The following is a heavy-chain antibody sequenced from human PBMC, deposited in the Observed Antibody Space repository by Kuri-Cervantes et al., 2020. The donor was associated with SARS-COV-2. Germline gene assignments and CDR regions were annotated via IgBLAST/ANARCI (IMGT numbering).Heavy chain of an antibody. CDR1: GGSISSYY. CDR3: ARWSGSVYFDY. J-gene: IGHJ4*02. V-gene: IGHV4-39*01. CDR2: IYYSGST. Sequence: GSLRLSCTVSGGSISSYYWGWIRQPPGKGLEWIGSIYYSGSTYYNPSLKSRVTISVDTSKNQFSLKLSSVTAADTAVYYCARWSGSVYFDYWGQGTLVTVSS. D-gene: IGHD3-3*01.